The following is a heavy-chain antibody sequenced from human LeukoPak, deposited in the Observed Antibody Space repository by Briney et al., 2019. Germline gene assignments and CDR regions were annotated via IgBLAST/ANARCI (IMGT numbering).Heavy chain of an antibody. CDR1: GFIFSTYW. CDR2: IKHIGGEK. D-gene: IGHD3-10*01. CDR3: ARGAGVFDY. Sequence: GGSLRLSCAASGFIFSTYWMTWVRQALGKGLEWVANIKHIGGEKYYVDSVKGRFTISRDNAKNSLYLQMNSLRAEDTAVYYCARGAGVFDYWGQGTLATVSS. J-gene: IGHJ4*02. V-gene: IGHV3-7*01.